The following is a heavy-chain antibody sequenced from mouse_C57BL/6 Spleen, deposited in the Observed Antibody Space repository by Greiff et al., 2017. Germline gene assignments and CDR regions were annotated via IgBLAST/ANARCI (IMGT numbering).Heavy chain of an antibody. Sequence: QVQLQQPGAELVMPGASVKLSCKASGYTFTSYWMHWVKQRPGQGLEWIGEIDPSDSYTNYNQKFKGKSTLTVDKSSSTAYMQLSSLTSEDSAVYCGARTDEWYFDYWGQGTTLTVSS. J-gene: IGHJ2*01. D-gene: IGHD1-3*01. CDR1: GYTFTSYW. CDR2: IDPSDSYT. CDR3: ARTDEWYFDY. V-gene: IGHV1-69*01.